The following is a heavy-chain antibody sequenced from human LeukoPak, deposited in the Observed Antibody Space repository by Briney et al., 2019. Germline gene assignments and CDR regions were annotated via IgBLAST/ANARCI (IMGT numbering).Heavy chain of an antibody. CDR2: INPNSGDT. CDR1: GYTFTVYY. D-gene: IGHD3-10*01. V-gene: IGHV1-2*02. Sequence: ASVKVSFKASGYTFTVYYMHWVRQAPGQGLEWMGWINPNSGDTDYAQKFQGRVTMTRDTSISTAYMELSRLTSDDTAIYYCARDHYTLVRGVIPWGQGTLVTVSS. CDR3: ARDHYTLVRGVIP. J-gene: IGHJ5*02.